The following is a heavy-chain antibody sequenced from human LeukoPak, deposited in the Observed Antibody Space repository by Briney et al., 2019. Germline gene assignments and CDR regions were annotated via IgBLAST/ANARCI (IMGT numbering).Heavy chain of an antibody. V-gene: IGHV4-39*01. Sequence: SETLSLTCTVSGGSISSSSYSWGWIRQPPGKGLEWIGSIYYSGTTYYNPSLKSRVTISVDTSKIHFSLKLSSVAATDTAVYFCARLRFDFWSGYTHPYFDYWGQGTLVTVSS. D-gene: IGHD3-3*01. CDR1: GGSISSSSYS. J-gene: IGHJ4*02. CDR2: IYYSGTT. CDR3: ARLRFDFWSGYTHPYFDY.